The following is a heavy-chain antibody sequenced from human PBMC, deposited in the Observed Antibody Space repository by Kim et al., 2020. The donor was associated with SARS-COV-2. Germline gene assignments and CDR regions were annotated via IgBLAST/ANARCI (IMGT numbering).Heavy chain of an antibody. CDR2: ISYDGSHK. Sequence: GGSLRLSCAASGFTFNTYGMHWVRQAPGKGLEWVAVISYDGSHKYYEDSVKGRFTISRDNSKNTLYLQMNSLRIEDTAMYYCAKSFSGSYFGYDYWGQGTLVTVS. D-gene: IGHD1-26*01. CDR3: AKSFSGSYFGYDY. CDR1: GFTFNTYG. V-gene: IGHV3-30*18. J-gene: IGHJ4*02.